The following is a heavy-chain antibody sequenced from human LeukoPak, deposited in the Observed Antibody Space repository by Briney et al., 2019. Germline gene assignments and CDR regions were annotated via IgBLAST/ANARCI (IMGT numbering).Heavy chain of an antibody. CDR1: GFIFSNYW. D-gene: IGHD6-6*01. CDR3: AKDMYSSSSGYMDV. V-gene: IGHV3-74*01. Sequence: PGGSLRLSCAASGFIFSNYWMHWVRQAPGKGLVWVSRINSDGSSTNYADSVKGRFTISRDNAKNTLYLQMNSLRAEDTAVYYCAKDMYSSSSGYMDVWGKGTTVTVSS. CDR2: INSDGSST. J-gene: IGHJ6*03.